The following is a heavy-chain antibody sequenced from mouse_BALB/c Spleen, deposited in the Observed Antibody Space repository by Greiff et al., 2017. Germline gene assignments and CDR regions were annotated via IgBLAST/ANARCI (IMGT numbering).Heavy chain of an antibody. V-gene: IGHV1-12*01. Sequence: LQQPGAELVKPGASVKMSCKASGYTFTSYNMHWVKQTPGQGLEWIGAIYPGNGDTSYNQKFKGKATLTADKSSSTAYMQLSSLTSEDSAVYYCARGATVVATLYYYAMDYWGQGTSVTVSS. CDR3: ARGATVVATLYYYAMDY. CDR2: IYPGNGDT. D-gene: IGHD1-1*01. J-gene: IGHJ4*01. CDR1: GYTFTSYN.